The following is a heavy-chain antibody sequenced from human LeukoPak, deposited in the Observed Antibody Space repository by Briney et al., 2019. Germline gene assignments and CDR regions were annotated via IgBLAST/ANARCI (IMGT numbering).Heavy chain of an antibody. J-gene: IGHJ6*02. CDR2: IRYDGSNK. Sequence: GGSLRLSCAASGFTFSSYGMHWVRQAPGKGLEWVAFIRYDGSNKYYADSVKGRFTISRDNSKNTLYLQMNSLRAEDTAVYYCARDSPVTAAAGTEDYYYYGMDVWGQGTTVTVSS. CDR1: GFTFSSYG. D-gene: IGHD6-13*01. V-gene: IGHV3-30*02. CDR3: ARDSPVTAAAGTEDYYYYGMDV.